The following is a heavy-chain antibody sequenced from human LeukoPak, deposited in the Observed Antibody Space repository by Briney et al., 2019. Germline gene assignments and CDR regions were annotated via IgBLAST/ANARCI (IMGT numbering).Heavy chain of an antibody. CDR1: GYSISSGYY. V-gene: IGHV4-38-2*02. CDR2: IYHSGST. D-gene: IGHD3-22*01. CDR3: ACHITMIVVAIGH. J-gene: IGHJ4*02. Sequence: SETLSLTCTVSGYSISSGYYWGWIRQPPGKGLGWIGSIYHSGSTYYNPSLKSRVTISVDTSKNQFSLKLSSVTAADTAVYYCACHITMIVVAIGHWGQGTLVTVSS.